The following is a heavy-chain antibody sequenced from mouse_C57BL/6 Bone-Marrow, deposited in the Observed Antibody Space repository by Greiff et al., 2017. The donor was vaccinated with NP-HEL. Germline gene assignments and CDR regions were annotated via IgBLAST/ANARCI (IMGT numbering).Heavy chain of an antibody. J-gene: IGHJ4*01. V-gene: IGHV1-64*01. CDR3: ARAQIHYYGIYYAMDY. CDR2: IHPNSGST. CDR1: GYTFTSYW. Sequence: QVQLQQPGAELVKPGASVKLSCKASGYTFTSYWMHWVKQRPGQGLEWIGMIHPNSGSTNYNEKFKSKATLTVDKSSSTAYMQLSSLTSEDSAVYYCARAQIHYYGIYYAMDYWGQGTSVTVSS. D-gene: IGHD1-2*01.